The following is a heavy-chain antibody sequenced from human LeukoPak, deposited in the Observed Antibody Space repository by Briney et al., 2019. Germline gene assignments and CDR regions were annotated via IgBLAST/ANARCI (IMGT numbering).Heavy chain of an antibody. CDR1: GYNFTSYW. CDR3: ARRGSGWYVDY. Sequence: GESLRISCKGSGYNFTSYWITWVRQMPGKGLEWMGRIDPSDSYTNYSPSFQGHVTISADKSISTAYLQWISLKASDTAMYYCARRGSGWYVDYWGQGTLVTVSS. CDR2: IDPSDSYT. D-gene: IGHD6-19*01. J-gene: IGHJ4*02. V-gene: IGHV5-10-1*01.